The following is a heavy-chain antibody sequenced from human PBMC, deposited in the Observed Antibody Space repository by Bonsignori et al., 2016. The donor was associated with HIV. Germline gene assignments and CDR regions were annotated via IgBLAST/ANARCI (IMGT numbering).Heavy chain of an antibody. J-gene: IGHJ5*02. Sequence: RQAPGKGLEWIGNIYYSGSTYYNPSLESRVTVSVDTSKNQFSLKLSSVTVADTAVYYCARVESMPGWFDPWGQGTLVTVSS. CDR2: IYYSGST. V-gene: IGHV4-39*07. CDR3: ARVESMPGWFDP. D-gene: IGHD2-2*01.